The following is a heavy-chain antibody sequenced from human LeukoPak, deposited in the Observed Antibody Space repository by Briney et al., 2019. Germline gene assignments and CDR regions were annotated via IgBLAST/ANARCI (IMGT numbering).Heavy chain of an antibody. V-gene: IGHV1-18*01. Sequence: ASVKVSCKASGYSFTSFGISWVRQAPGQGLEWMGWISGYNGNTNYAQKSQGRVTLTTDTSTSTAYMEVRSLRSDDTAVYYCASDKAFGAGPFDIWGQGTMVTVSS. CDR3: ASDKAFGAGPFDI. CDR1: GYSFTSFG. J-gene: IGHJ3*02. CDR2: ISGYNGNT. D-gene: IGHD3-10*01.